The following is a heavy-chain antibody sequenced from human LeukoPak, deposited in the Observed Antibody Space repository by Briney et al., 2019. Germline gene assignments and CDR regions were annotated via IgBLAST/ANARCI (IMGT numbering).Heavy chain of an antibody. J-gene: IGHJ4*02. D-gene: IGHD1-26*01. CDR2: INDNGRTT. V-gene: IGHV3-74*03. CDR1: GFPFSRSC. CDR3: ARGWELFFTFDY. Sequence: PGGSLRLSCAASGFPFSRSCMNWVRQAPGKGLVWVSRINDNGRTTTYADSVKGRFTTTRDNAKNTLYLQMNSLRAEDTAVYYCARGWELFFTFDYWGQGTLVTVSS.